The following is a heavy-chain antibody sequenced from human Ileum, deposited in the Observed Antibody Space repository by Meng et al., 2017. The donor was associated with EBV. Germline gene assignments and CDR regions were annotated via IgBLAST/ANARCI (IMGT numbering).Heavy chain of an antibody. V-gene: IGHV4-4*02. CDR2: IYHSGST. CDR1: GGSISSSNW. CDR3: ARVGQWLPIDY. J-gene: IGHJ4*02. Sequence: QVQREEQGPGLFKPSGTLSLPCAVSGGSISSSNWWSWVRQPPGKGLEWMGEIYHSGSTNYNPSLKSRVTMSVAKSKNQFSLNLSSVTAADTAVYYCARVGQWLPIDYWGQGTLVTVSS. D-gene: IGHD6-19*01.